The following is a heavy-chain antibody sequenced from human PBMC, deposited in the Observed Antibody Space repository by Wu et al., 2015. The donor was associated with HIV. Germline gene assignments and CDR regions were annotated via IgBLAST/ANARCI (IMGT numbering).Heavy chain of an antibody. CDR1: GYKFTGYY. D-gene: IGHD5-18*01. CDR2: INPNSGGT. J-gene: IGHJ4*02. CDR3: AGGGGRTSMDPFDY. V-gene: IGHV1-2*02. Sequence: VQLVQSGVEVKKPGASVKVSCKASGYKFTGYYLHWVRQAPGQGLEWMGWINPNSGGTNYAQKFQDRVSMTRDTSSSAAYMELSRLRSDDTAVYFCAGGGGRTSMDPFDYWGQGTLVTVSS.